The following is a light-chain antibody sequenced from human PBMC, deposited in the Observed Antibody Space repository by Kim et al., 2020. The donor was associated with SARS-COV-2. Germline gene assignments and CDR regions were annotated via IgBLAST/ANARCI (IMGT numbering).Light chain of an antibody. Sequence: DIQMTQSPSSLSVSVGDRVTITCRASQDISRYLNWYQQKPGKAPKLLIYTASSLQSGVPSRFTGSGSETDFTLTINSLQPEDFATYYCQQTYSASRTFGQGTKVDIK. V-gene: IGKV1-39*01. CDR1: QDISRY. J-gene: IGKJ1*01. CDR3: QQTYSASRT. CDR2: TAS.